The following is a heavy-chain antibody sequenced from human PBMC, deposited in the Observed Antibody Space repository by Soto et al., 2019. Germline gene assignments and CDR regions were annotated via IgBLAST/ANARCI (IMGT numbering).Heavy chain of an antibody. V-gene: IGHV1-69*06. CDR1: GGTFASYS. J-gene: IGHJ6*02. CDR3: ARDPVDLFGYMDG. CDR2: IIPLLRTV. Sequence: QEELVQSGAEVKKPGSSVNVSCKASGGTFASYSITWVRQVPGQRLEWMGEIIPLLRTVNYAQKFQGRLTITGDRSTSTVYMALSSLRSDDTAVYYCARDPVDLFGYMDGWGHGTTVTVS. D-gene: IGHD6-25*01.